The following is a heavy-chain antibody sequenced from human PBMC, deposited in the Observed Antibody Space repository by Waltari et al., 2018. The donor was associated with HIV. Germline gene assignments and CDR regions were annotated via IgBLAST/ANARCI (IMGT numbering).Heavy chain of an antibody. Sequence: EVQLVESGGGLVQPGESLRLSCAASGFTFRSSWMHWVRQAPGKGLLWVSCISSDGSTTNYADSVKGRLTISRDNAKNTLYLQMNSLRADDTAVYYCARENTMTYYDALDIWGQGTMVTVSS. D-gene: IGHD4-17*01. CDR1: GFTFRSSW. CDR2: ISSDGSTT. CDR3: ARENTMTYYDALDI. V-gene: IGHV3-74*01. J-gene: IGHJ3*02.